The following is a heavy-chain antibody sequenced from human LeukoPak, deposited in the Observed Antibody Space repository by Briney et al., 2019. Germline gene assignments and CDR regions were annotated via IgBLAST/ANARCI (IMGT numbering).Heavy chain of an antibody. CDR2: INPKSGGT. D-gene: IGHD3-22*01. V-gene: IGHV1-2*06. CDR1: GYTFTSNY. J-gene: IGHJ4*02. Sequence: GASVKVSCKASGYTFTSNYIHWVRQAPGQGLEWMGRINPKSGGTNYAQKFQGRVTMTRDTSISTAYMELSRLRSDDTAVYYCATYYDSGDYWGQGTLVTVSS. CDR3: ATYYDSGDY.